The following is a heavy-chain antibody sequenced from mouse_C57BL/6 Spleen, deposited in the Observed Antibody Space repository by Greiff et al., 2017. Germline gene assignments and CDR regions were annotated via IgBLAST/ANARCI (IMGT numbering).Heavy chain of an antibody. D-gene: IGHD3-3*01. CDR2: ISNGGGST. V-gene: IGHV5-12*01. J-gene: IGHJ4*01. Sequence: EVKLVESGGGLVQPGGSLKLSCAASGFTFSDYYMYWVRQTPEKRLEWVAYISNGGGSTYYPDTVKGRFTISRDNAKNTLYLQMSRLKSEDTAMYYCARGPDLGDYYAMDYWGQGTSVTVSS. CDR1: GFTFSDYY. CDR3: ARGPDLGDYYAMDY.